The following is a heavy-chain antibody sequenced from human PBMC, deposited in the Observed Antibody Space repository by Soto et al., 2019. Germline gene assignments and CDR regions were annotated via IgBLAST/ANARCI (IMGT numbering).Heavy chain of an antibody. CDR2: ISYDGSNK. CDR3: ARHKRELRFLEWSYYFDY. CDR1: GFTFSSYA. Sequence: QVQLVESGGGVVQPGRSLRLSCAASGFTFSSYAIHWVRQAPGKGLEWVALISYDGSNKYYADSVKGRFTISRDNSKNTLYLQMNSLRAEDTAVYYCARHKRELRFLEWSYYFDYWGQGTLVTVSS. V-gene: IGHV3-30-3*01. J-gene: IGHJ4*02. D-gene: IGHD3-3*01.